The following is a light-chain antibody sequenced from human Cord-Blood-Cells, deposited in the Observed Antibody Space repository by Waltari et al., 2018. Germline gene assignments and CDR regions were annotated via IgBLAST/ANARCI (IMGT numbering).Light chain of an antibody. CDR1: QRVSSY. V-gene: IGKV3-11*01. J-gene: IGKJ5*01. CDR2: DAS. CDR3: QQRSNWPPIT. Sequence: ESVLTQSPATLSLSPGARATLSCRASQRVSSYLAWYQQKPGQAPRLLIYDASNRATGIPARFRGSGSGTDFTLTISSLEPEDFAVYYCQQRSNWPPITFGQGTRLEIK.